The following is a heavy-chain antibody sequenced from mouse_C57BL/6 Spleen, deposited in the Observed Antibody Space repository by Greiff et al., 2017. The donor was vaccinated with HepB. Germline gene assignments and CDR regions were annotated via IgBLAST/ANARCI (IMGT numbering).Heavy chain of an antibody. CDR2: ISPGSGSI. Sequence: QVQLQQPGAELVKPGASVKMSCKASGYTFTSYWITWVKQRPGQGLEWIGDISPGSGSINDNEKFKSKATLTVDTSSSTAYMQLSSLTSEDSAVYYCARGHYYGSSYLFAYWGQGTLVTGSA. V-gene: IGHV1-55*01. CDR3: ARGHYYGSSYLFAY. CDR1: GYTFTSYW. J-gene: IGHJ3*01. D-gene: IGHD1-1*01.